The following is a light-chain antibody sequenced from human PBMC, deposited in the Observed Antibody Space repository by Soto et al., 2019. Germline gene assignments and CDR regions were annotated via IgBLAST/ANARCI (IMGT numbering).Light chain of an antibody. Sequence: QSVLTQPPSASGTPGQRVTISCSGSNSNIGINSVSWYQQVPGTAPRVLIYADNQRPSGVPGRFSGSKSGTSASLAISGLQSEDEAAYYCAAWDDILTGRYVFGTGTKVTVL. CDR3: AAWDDILTGRYV. CDR2: ADN. V-gene: IGLV1-44*01. CDR1: NSNIGINS. J-gene: IGLJ1*01.